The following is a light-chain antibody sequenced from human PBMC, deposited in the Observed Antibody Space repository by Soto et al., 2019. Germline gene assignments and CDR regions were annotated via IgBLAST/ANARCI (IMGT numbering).Light chain of an antibody. V-gene: IGLV1-47*02. CDR1: SSNIGSNY. CDR2: NNN. Sequence: QSVLTQPPSASGTPGQGVTISCSGSSSNIGSNYVYWYQQLPGTAPKLLIYNNNQRPSGVPDRFSASKSGTSASLAIRVLRSDDEADYYCSSWDGSLSGYVFGAGTKVTVL. CDR3: SSWDGSLSGYV. J-gene: IGLJ1*01.